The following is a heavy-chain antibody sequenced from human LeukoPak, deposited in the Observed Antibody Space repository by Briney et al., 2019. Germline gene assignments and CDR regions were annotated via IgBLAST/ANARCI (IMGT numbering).Heavy chain of an antibody. V-gene: IGHV3-21*01. Sequence: PGGSLRLSCAASGFTFSSYNMNWVRQAPGKGLEWVSSISSSFSYIYYADSVKGRFTISRDNAKNSLYPQMNSLRAEDTAVYYCARDYTGYFPWGQGTLVIVSS. D-gene: IGHD3-9*01. CDR2: ISSSFSYI. J-gene: IGHJ5*02. CDR3: ARDYTGYFP. CDR1: GFTFSSYN.